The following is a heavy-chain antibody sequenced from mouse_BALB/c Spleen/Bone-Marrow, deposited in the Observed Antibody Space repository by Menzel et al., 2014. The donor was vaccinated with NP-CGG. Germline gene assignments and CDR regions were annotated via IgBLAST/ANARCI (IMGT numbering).Heavy chain of an antibody. Sequence: AQHQQSGAELPKPGASLKMSCKASGYTFTSYWMHWVKQRPGQGLEWSGYINPSTDYTEYNQKFKDKATLTADKSSSTAFMQLSSLTSEVSADYYGARRAYGGSYGFAYWGQGTLLTVSA. CDR1: GYTFTSYW. D-gene: IGHD1-1*01. J-gene: IGHJ3*01. V-gene: IGHV1-7*01. CDR3: ARRAYGGSYGFAY. CDR2: INPSTDYT.